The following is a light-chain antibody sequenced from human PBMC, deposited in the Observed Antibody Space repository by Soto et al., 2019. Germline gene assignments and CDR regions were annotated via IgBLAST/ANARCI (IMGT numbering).Light chain of an antibody. Sequence: QSALTQPASVSGSPGQSITISCTGTSSDIGAYNLVSWYQQHPGKAPKLMLYDVNIRPSGVSNRFSGSKSGNTASLTISGVQADGEADYYCTSWTTSTTMIFGGGTKVTVL. CDR1: SSDIGAYNL. J-gene: IGLJ2*01. CDR3: TSWTTSTTMI. V-gene: IGLV2-14*03. CDR2: DVN.